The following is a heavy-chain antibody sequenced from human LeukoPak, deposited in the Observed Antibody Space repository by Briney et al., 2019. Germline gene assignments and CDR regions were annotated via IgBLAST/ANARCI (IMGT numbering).Heavy chain of an antibody. D-gene: IGHD3-3*01. CDR2: IKLDGSEK. Sequence: GGSLRLSCVASGFTFGKYWMSWVRQAPGKGLEWVANIKLDGSEKNYVDSVKGRFTISRDNTKNSLYLQMSSLRVEDTAVFYCARDQYDTWSRRGNFDSWGQGTLVIVSS. V-gene: IGHV3-7*03. J-gene: IGHJ4*02. CDR1: GFTFGKYW. CDR3: ARDQYDTWSRRGNFDS.